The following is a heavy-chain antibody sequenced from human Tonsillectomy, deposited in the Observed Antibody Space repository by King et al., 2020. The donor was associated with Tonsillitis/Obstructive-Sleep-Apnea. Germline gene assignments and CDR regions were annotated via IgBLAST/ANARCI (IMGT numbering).Heavy chain of an antibody. CDR2: IYYSGST. CDR1: GGSVSSGSYY. D-gene: IGHD2-2*02. CDR3: ARGACSSTSCYKYSWFDP. V-gene: IGHV4-61*01. Sequence: PLQESGPGLVKPSETLSLTCTVSGGSVSSGSYYWRWIRQPPGKGLEWIGYIYYSGSTNYNPSLKSRVTISVDTSKNQFSLKLSSVTAADTAVYYCARGACSSTSCYKYSWFDPWGQGTLVTVSS. J-gene: IGHJ5*02.